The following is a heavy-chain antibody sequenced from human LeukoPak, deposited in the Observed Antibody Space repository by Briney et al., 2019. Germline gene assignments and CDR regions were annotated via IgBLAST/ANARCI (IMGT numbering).Heavy chain of an antibody. CDR1: GFTFSSYG. CDR2: IWYDGSNK. Sequence: PGRSLRLSCAASGFTFSSYGMHWVRQAPGKGLEWVAVIWYDGSNKYYADSVKGRFTISRDNSKNTLYLQMNSLRAEDTAVYYCARAVGSGSYLTFDIWGQGTMVTVSS. V-gene: IGHV3-33*01. J-gene: IGHJ3*02. D-gene: IGHD3-10*01. CDR3: ARAVGSGSYLTFDI.